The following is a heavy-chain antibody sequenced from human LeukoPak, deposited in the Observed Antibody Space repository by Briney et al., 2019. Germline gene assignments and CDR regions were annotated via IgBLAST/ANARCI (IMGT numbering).Heavy chain of an antibody. V-gene: IGHV3-23*01. Sequence: GGSLRLSCAASGFTFSSYAMSWVRQAPGKGLEWVSAISGSGGSTYYADSVKGRFTISRDNSKNTLYLQMNSLRAADTAVYYCAKTSNYYDSSGYYPYYFDYWGQGTLVTVSS. J-gene: IGHJ4*02. CDR1: GFTFSSYA. CDR3: AKTSNYYDSSGYYPYYFDY. CDR2: ISGSGGST. D-gene: IGHD3-22*01.